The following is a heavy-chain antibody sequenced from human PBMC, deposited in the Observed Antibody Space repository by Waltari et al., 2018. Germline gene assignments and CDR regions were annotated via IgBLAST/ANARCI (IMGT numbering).Heavy chain of an antibody. CDR2: IYSGGRR. D-gene: IGHD6-19*01. J-gene: IGHJ4*02. CDR1: GFLISGHY. V-gene: IGHV3-53*01. Sequence: EVQLVESGGGLVQPGGSLRLSCEASGFLISGHYVSWVRQAPGKGLEWVSVIYSGGRRQYADSVRGRFTISRDDSANTVYLQMNGLRVEDTARYYCARNGRYSSGWFGDYWGQGSMVTVSS. CDR3: ARNGRYSSGWFGDY.